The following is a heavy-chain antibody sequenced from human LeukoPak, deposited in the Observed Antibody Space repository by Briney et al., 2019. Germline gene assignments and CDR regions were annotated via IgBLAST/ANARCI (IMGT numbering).Heavy chain of an antibody. V-gene: IGHV3-21*01. J-gene: IGHJ5*02. CDR3: ARDFHEYQLLLSSWFDP. Sequence: PGGSLRLSCAASGFTFSGYPMIWVRQAPGKGLEWVSGMRGNGGNIYYADSVKGRFTISRDNAKNSLYLQMNSLRAEDTAVYYCARDFHEYQLLLSSWFDPWGQGTLVTVSS. CDR2: MRGNGGNI. CDR1: GFTFSGYP. D-gene: IGHD2-2*01.